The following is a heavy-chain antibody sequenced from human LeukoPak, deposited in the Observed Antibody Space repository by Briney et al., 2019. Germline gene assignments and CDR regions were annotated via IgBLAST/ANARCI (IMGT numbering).Heavy chain of an antibody. J-gene: IGHJ4*02. V-gene: IGHV3-23*01. CDR1: AFTLGKYG. Sequence: GASLRLSCAASAFTLGKYGMGSVRQAPGRGLEWVSGISGSGGSTYYADSVKGRFTISRDNSQNTLYLQMNSLRAEDTAVYYCAKGYSSAWFDYWGQGTLVTVSS. CDR3: AKGYSSAWFDY. D-gene: IGHD6-19*01. CDR2: ISGSGGST.